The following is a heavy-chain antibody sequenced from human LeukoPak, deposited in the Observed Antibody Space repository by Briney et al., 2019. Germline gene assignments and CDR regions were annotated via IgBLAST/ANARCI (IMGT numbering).Heavy chain of an antibody. V-gene: IGHV4-59*08. D-gene: IGHD2-15*01. CDR3: ARHCSCDNCYFYGKDV. CDR2: IYYTGNT. Sequence: SETLSLTCTVSGGSISSYYWSWIRQPPGKGLEWIGYIYYTGNTNYNPSLKSRVTISIDTSKNQISLKLSSVTAADTAVYYCARHCSCDNCYFYGKDVWGQGTTVTVSS. CDR1: GGSISSYY. J-gene: IGHJ6*02.